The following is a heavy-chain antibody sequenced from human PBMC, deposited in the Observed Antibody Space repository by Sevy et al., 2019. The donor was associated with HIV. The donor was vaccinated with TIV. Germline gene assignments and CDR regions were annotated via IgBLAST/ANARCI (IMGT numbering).Heavy chain of an antibody. J-gene: IGHJ4*02. Sequence: GGSLRLSCAASGFTFSSYGMHWVRQAPGKGLEWVAFIRYDVSYEYYADSVKGRFTISRDNSKNTLYLQMNSLRAEDTAVYYCAKDSSGGNWHHYVDYWGQGTLVTVSS. CDR2: IRYDVSYE. CDR3: AKDSSGGNWHHYVDY. CDR1: GFTFSSYG. D-gene: IGHD1-1*01. V-gene: IGHV3-30*02.